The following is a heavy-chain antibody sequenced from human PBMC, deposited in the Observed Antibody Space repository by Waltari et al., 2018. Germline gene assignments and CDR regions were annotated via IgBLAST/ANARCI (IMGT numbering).Heavy chain of an antibody. Sequence: QVQLQQWGAGLLKPSETLSLTCAVSGGSFKAYYWTWIRQSPEKGLEWIGEIHHTGDTIYNPSLKSRVAILMDASKNQFSLSLKLVAAADTAIYYCASRIGGISPLTGWGQGTPVIVSA. D-gene: IGHD1-26*01. V-gene: IGHV4-34*01. CDR2: IHHTGDT. J-gene: IGHJ4*02. CDR1: GGSFKAYY. CDR3: ASRIGGISPLTG.